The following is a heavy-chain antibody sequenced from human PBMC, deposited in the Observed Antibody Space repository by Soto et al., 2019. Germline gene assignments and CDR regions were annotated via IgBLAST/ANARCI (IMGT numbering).Heavy chain of an antibody. V-gene: IGHV4-31*02. CDR1: GGAISSGGYS. CDR3: ARDRLMATAGTARHYFGLDV. CDR2: FYYSGST. Sequence: PAETLSLTCTVSGGAISSGGYSFVGVRQIPRIGLEWIGNFYYSGSTYYNPSLKSRLTISVDTSKNQFSLKLSSVTAADTAVYYCARDRLMATAGTARHYFGLDVWGQGTTVTVSS. D-gene: IGHD5-18*01. J-gene: IGHJ6*02.